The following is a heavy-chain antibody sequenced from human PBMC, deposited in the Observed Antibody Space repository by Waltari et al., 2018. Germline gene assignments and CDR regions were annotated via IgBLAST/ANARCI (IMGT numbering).Heavy chain of an antibody. Sequence: QVQLVQSGAEVKKPGSSVKVSCEASGGTFSSYAISWVRQAPGQGLEWMGGIIPIFGTANYAQKFQGRVTITADESTSTAYMELSSLRSEDTAVYYCARDRGPMVRGMGAFDIWGQGTMVTVSS. D-gene: IGHD3-10*01. V-gene: IGHV1-69*12. CDR2: IIPIFGTA. CDR1: GGTFSSYA. CDR3: ARDRGPMVRGMGAFDI. J-gene: IGHJ3*02.